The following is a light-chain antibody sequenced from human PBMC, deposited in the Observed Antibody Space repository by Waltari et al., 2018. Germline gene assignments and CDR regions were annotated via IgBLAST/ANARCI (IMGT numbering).Light chain of an antibody. V-gene: IGKV4-1*01. CDR1: QSILDRSSNRNA. J-gene: IGKJ4*01. Sequence: DIVMTQSPDSLAVSLGERATINCKPSQSILDRSSNRNALAWYQQKPGQPPKLLFFWAATRESGAPDRFSVSGSGTDFTLTISSLQAEDVAVYYCQQYYNAPLTFGGGTKVEIK. CDR3: QQYYNAPLT. CDR2: WAA.